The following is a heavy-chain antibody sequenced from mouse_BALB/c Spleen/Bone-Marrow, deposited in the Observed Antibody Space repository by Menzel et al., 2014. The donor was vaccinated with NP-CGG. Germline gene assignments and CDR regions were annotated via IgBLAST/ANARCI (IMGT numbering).Heavy chain of an antibody. V-gene: IGHV7-3*02. J-gene: IGHJ1*01. Sequence: EVKLVESGGGLVQPGGSLRLSCATSGVTFTDYYMSWVRQPPGKALEWLGFIRNKANGHTTEYSASVKGLFTISRDNSQSILYLQMNTLRAEDSATYYCARDINDGYYWYFGVWGAGTTVTVSS. CDR1: GVTFTDYY. CDR2: IRNKANGHTT. D-gene: IGHD2-3*01. CDR3: ARDINDGYYWYFGV.